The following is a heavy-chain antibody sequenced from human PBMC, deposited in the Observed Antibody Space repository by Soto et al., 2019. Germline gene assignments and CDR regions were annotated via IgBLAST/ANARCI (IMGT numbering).Heavy chain of an antibody. V-gene: IGHV1-69*13. D-gene: IGHD5-12*01. CDR2: IIPIFGTA. CDR1: GGTCSIYA. Sequence: SVKVSCKASGGTCSIYAISCVLQAPVQGLEWMGGIIPIFGTANYAQKFQGRVTITADESTSTAYMELSSLRSEDTAVYYCARDRWRDGYNFDYWGQGTLVTVSS. J-gene: IGHJ4*02. CDR3: ARDRWRDGYNFDY.